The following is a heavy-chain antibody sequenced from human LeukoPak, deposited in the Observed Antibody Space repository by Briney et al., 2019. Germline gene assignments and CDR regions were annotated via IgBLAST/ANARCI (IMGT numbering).Heavy chain of an antibody. D-gene: IGHD6-19*01. V-gene: IGHV3-9*01. Sequence: GGSLRLSCAASGFTFDDYAMHWVRQAPGKGLEWVSGISWNSGSIGYADSVKGRFTISRDNAKNSLYLQMNSLRAEDTALYYCAKDQGIAVAGTFDYWGQGTLVTVSS. CDR1: GFTFDDYA. CDR3: AKDQGIAVAGTFDY. CDR2: ISWNSGSI. J-gene: IGHJ4*02.